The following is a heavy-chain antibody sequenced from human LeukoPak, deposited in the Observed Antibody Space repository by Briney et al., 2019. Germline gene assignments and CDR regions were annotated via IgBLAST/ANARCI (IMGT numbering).Heavy chain of an antibody. V-gene: IGHV3-23*01. D-gene: IGHD4-4*01. CDR2: ISGSGGST. J-gene: IGHJ4*02. Sequence: AGGSLRLSCAASGFTFSSYAMSWVRQAPGKGLEWVSAISGSGGSTYYADSVKGRFTISRDNSKNTLYPQMNSLRAEDTAVYYCAKDPYSNYPHLVDYWGQGTLVTVSS. CDR1: GFTFSSYA. CDR3: AKDPYSNYPHLVDY.